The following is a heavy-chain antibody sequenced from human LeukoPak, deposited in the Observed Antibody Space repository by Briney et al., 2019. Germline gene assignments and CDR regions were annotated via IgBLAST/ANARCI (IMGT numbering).Heavy chain of an antibody. CDR1: GGSVSSGSYY. D-gene: IGHD6-19*01. J-gene: IGHJ6*02. Sequence: PSETLSLTCTVSGGSVSSGSYYWSWIRQPPGKGLEWIGYIYYSGSTNYNPSLKSRVTISVDTSKNQFSLKLSSVTAADTAVYYCARAQQWLAGFDYYYGMDVWGQGTTATVSS. V-gene: IGHV4-61*01. CDR2: IYYSGST. CDR3: ARAQQWLAGFDYYYGMDV.